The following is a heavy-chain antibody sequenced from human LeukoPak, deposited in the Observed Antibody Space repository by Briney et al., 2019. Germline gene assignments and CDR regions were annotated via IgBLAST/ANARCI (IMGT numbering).Heavy chain of an antibody. CDR1: GYTFTSYA. Sequence: ASVKVSCKASGYTFTSYAMHWVRQAPGQRLEWMGWINAGNGNTKYSQKFQGRVTITRDTSASTAYMELSSLRSEDTAVYYCARSQISYSSSWYVPSWGDNWFDPWGQGTLVTVSS. CDR3: ARSQISYSSSWYVPSWGDNWFDP. J-gene: IGHJ5*02. CDR2: INAGNGNT. D-gene: IGHD6-13*01. V-gene: IGHV1-3*01.